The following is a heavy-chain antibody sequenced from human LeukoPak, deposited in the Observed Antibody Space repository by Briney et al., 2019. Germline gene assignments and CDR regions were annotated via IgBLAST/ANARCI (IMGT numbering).Heavy chain of an antibody. J-gene: IGHJ4*02. CDR3: AKWPEGAMDYFDY. V-gene: IGHV3-23*01. CDR1: GFSFSSYA. D-gene: IGHD3-16*01. Sequence: GGSLRLSCAASGFSFSSYAMTWARQAPVKGLEWVSAISGDGTRTYYADSVKGRFTISRDNSKNTLYLEMSSLGVEDTAIYYCAKWPEGAMDYFDYWGQGTLVTVSS. CDR2: ISGDGTRT.